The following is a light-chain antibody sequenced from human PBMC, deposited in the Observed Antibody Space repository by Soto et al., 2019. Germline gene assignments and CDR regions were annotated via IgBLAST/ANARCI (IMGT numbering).Light chain of an antibody. CDR2: EIS. Sequence: QSALTQPASVSGSPGQSITISCTGTSSDVGGYNFVSWYQQHPGEAPKLMIYEISNRPSGVSNRFSGSKSGNTASLTISGLQAEDEADYYCSSYTSSSFWVFGGGTKVTVL. CDR1: SSDVGGYNF. CDR3: SSYTSSSFWV. V-gene: IGLV2-14*03. J-gene: IGLJ3*02.